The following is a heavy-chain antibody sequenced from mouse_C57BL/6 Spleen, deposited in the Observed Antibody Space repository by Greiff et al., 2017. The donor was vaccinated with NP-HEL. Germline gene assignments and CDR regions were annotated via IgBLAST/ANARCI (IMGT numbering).Heavy chain of an antibody. CDR1: GYTFTDYN. CDR2: INPNNGGT. V-gene: IGHV1-18*01. CDR3: ATGSEYYYAMDY. Sequence: EVQLQQSGPELVKPGASVKIPCKASGYTFTDYNMDWVKQSHGKSLEWIGDINPNNGGTIYNQKFKGKATLTVDKSSSTAYMELRSLTSEDTAVYYCATGSEYYYAMDYWGQGTSVTVSS. J-gene: IGHJ4*01.